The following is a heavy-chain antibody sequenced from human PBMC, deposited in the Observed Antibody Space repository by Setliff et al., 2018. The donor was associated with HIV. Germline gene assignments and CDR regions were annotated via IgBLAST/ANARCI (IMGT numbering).Heavy chain of an antibody. J-gene: IGHJ3*02. CDR3: ARGTGYSGYDSSDAFDI. Sequence: PGGSLRLSCAASGFSFSSFGMNWVRQAPGKGLEWISYISLDTRPIYYADSVKGRFTVSRDNAKNSLYLQMNSLRADDTAVYYCARGTGYSGYDSSDAFDIWGQGTMVTVSS. CDR2: ISLDTRPI. V-gene: IGHV3-48*04. D-gene: IGHD5-12*01. CDR1: GFSFSSFG.